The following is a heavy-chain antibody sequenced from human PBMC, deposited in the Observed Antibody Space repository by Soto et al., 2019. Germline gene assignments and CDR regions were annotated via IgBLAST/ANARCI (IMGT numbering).Heavy chain of an antibody. V-gene: IGHV3-30*03. D-gene: IGHD6-19*01. J-gene: IGHJ4*02. CDR2: ISYDGSNK. CDR1: GFTFSSYG. Sequence: QVQLVESGGGVVQPGRSLRLSCAASGFTFSSYGMHWVRQAPGKGLGWVAVISYDGSNKYYADSVKGRFTISRDNSKNTLYLQMNSLRAEDTAVYYCARSTSGWYDYFDYWGQGTLVTVSS. CDR3: ARSTSGWYDYFDY.